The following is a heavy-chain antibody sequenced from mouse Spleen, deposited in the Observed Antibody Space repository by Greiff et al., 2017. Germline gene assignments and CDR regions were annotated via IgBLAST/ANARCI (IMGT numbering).Heavy chain of an antibody. Sequence: QVQLKESGAELVRPGASVTLSCKASGYTFTDYEMHWVKQTPVHGLEWIGAIDPETGGTAYNQKFKGKAILTADKSSSTAYMELRSLTSEDSAVYYCTNGGYFIMDYWGQGTSVTVSS. CDR3: TNGGYFIMDY. CDR2: IDPETGGT. D-gene: IGHD2-3*01. J-gene: IGHJ4*01. V-gene: IGHV1-15*01. CDR1: GYTFTDYE.